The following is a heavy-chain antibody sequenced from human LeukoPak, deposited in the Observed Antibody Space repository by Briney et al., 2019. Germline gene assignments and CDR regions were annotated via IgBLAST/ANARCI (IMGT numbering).Heavy chain of an antibody. CDR1: GFTFDDYA. D-gene: IGHD3-22*01. V-gene: IGHV3-9*01. CDR3: AKGGGSGYYYGYYFDY. J-gene: IGHJ4*02. CDR2: ISWNSGSI. Sequence: PGGSLRLSCAASGFTFDDYAMHWVRQAPGKGLEWVSGISWNSGSIGYADSVKGRFTISRDNAKNSLYLQMNSLRAEDTALYYCAKGGGSGYYYGYYFDYWGQGTLVTVSS.